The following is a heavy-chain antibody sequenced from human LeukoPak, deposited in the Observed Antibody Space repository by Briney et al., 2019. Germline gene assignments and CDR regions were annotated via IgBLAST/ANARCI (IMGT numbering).Heavy chain of an antibody. D-gene: IGHD3-10*01. V-gene: IGHV3-64*01. CDR3: ARTYSYGAGTYSSIGY. Sequence: SGGSLRLSCAAFGFTFDNYALHWVRQAPGKGLEYVSGLSPNGDSTYYANSVKGRFTISRDNPQHTLFLQMGSLRVEDTAVYYCARTYSYGAGTYSSIGYWGQGTLVTVSP. CDR1: GFTFDNYA. CDR2: LSPNGDST. J-gene: IGHJ4*02.